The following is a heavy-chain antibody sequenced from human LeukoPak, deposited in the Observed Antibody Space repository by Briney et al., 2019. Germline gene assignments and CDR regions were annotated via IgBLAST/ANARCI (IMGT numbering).Heavy chain of an antibody. V-gene: IGHV3-23*01. CDR2: ISGSGGST. CDR1: GFTFSNYA. J-gene: IGHJ6*03. CDR3: AKSIVVRGYYYYYMDV. D-gene: IGHD2-2*01. Sequence: GGSLRLSCAASGFTFSNYAMSWVRQAPGKGLEWVSGISGSGGSTYYADSVKGRFTISRDNSKNTLYLQMNTLRAEDTAVYYCAKSIVVRGYYYYYMDVWGKGTTVTVSS.